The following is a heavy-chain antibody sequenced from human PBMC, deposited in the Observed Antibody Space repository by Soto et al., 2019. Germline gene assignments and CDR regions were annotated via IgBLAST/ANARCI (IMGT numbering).Heavy chain of an antibody. CDR3: ASNGDCSSTSCYDYTNDC. CDR1: GYTFTSYG. D-gene: IGHD2-2*03. CDR2: ISAYNGNT. V-gene: IGHV1-18*01. Sequence: ASVKVSCKASGYTFTSYGISWVRQAPGQGLEWMGWISAYNGNTNYAQKLQGRVTMTTDTSTSTAYMELRSLRSDDTAVYYCASNGDCSSTSCYDYTNDCWGQGTLVTVS. J-gene: IGHJ4*02.